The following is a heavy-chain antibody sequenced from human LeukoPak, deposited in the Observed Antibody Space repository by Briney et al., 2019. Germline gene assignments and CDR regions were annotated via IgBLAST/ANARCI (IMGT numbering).Heavy chain of an antibody. V-gene: IGHV3-23*01. CDR2: ITGSGGGI. J-gene: IGHJ4*02. CDR3: AKDRAKDVRGKISGADY. D-gene: IGHD3-10*01. CDR1: GFSFSNFA. Sequence: PGGSLRLSCAASGFSFSNFAMSWVRQAPGKGLEWVSAITGSGGGIYYADSVEGRFTISRDQSKNTLHLQMNSLRAEDTAVYYCAKDRAKDVRGKISGADYWGQGTLVTVSS.